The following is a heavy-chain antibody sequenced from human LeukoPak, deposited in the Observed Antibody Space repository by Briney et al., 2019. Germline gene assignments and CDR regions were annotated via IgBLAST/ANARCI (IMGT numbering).Heavy chain of an antibody. D-gene: IGHD3-10*01. CDR1: GFSVGTKY. CDR3: ARVGDHYHWYFDL. CDR2: LYSGADT. Sequence: GGSLRLSCEAPGFSVGTKYMNWVRQAPGKGLERLSILYSGADTYYADSVKGRFTISRDSSKNTLVLHMNGLRTDDTAIYYCARVGDHYHWYFDLWGRGTRVSVSS. V-gene: IGHV3-53*01. J-gene: IGHJ2*01.